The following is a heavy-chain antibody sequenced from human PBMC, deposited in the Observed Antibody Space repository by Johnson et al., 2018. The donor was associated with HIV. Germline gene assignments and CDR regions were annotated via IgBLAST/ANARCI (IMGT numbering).Heavy chain of an antibody. D-gene: IGHD6-13*01. CDR3: ARVITEGGTRWAFDI. V-gene: IGHV3-7*05. CDR2: IKQDGREK. Sequence: VQLVESGGGLVQPGGSLRLSCAASGFTFSSYWMSWVRQAPGKGLEWVANIKQDGREKQYADSVKGRFTISRDNARNSLHLQMNSLRAEDTAVYYCARVITEGGTRWAFDIWGQGTIVTVSS. J-gene: IGHJ3*02. CDR1: GFTFSSYW.